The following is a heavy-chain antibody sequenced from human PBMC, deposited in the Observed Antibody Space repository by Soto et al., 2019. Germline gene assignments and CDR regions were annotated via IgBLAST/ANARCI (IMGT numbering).Heavy chain of an antibody. V-gene: IGHV1-18*04. CDR3: ARDRVAGIWGDAFDL. CDR2: INPYNANT. J-gene: IGHJ3*01. D-gene: IGHD3-16*01. CDR1: GYTFTNHG. Sequence: QVQLVQSGTEVKKPGATVKVSCKTSGYTFTNHGINWVRQAPGQGLEWMGWINPYNANTNYAQTLQGRVTMTTDTSTTTAYMDLRSLPSDDTAVYYCARDRVAGIWGDAFDLWGQGTVVTGSS.